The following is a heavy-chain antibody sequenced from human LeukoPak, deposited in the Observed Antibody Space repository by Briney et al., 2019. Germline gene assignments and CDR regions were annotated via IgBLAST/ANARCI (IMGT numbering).Heavy chain of an antibody. J-gene: IGHJ4*02. CDR1: GGSFSGYY. CDR2: INHSGST. D-gene: IGHD4-17*01. Sequence: SETLSLTCAGYGGSFSGYYWSWIRQPPRKGLEWNGEINHSGSTNYNPSLKSRVTISVDTSKNQFSLKLSSVTAADTAVYYCARGTMTTVTYYFDYWGQGTLVTVSS. V-gene: IGHV4-34*01. CDR3: ARGTMTTVTYYFDY.